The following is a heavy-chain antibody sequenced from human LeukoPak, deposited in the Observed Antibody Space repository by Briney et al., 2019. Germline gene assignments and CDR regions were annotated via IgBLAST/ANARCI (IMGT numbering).Heavy chain of an antibody. Sequence: GGSLRLSCAASGFTFSSYWMSWVRQAPGKGLQWVANIKQDGSEKYYVDSVKGRFTISRDNAKNSPYLQMNSLRGEDTAVYYCARGGYLFDPWGQGALVTVSS. CDR2: IKQDGSEK. CDR3: ARGGYLFDP. V-gene: IGHV3-7*04. CDR1: GFTFSSYW. J-gene: IGHJ5*02. D-gene: IGHD5-12*01.